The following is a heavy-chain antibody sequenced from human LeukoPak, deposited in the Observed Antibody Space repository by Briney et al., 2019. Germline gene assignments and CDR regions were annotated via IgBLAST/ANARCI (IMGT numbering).Heavy chain of an antibody. CDR3: TMRGNTWYDC. Sequence: PGGSLRLSCAASGFTVNSNYMSWVRQAPGKGLEWVSVIYSGGSTYYADSVKGRFTISRDNSKNTVDLQMNSLRVEDTAVYYCTMRGNTWYDCWGQGTLVTVSS. CDR2: IYSGGST. D-gene: IGHD6-13*01. J-gene: IGHJ4*02. V-gene: IGHV3-53*01. CDR1: GFTVNSNY.